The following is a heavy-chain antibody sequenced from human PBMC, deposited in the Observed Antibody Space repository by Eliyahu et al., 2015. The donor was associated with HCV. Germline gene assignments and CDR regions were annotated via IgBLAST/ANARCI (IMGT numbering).Heavy chain of an antibody. D-gene: IGHD5-18*01. Sequence: QVQLVQSGAEVKKPGSSVKVSCKASGGTFSSYAISWVRQAPGQGLEWMGGIIPIFGTANYAQKFQGRVTITADESTSTAYMELSSLRSEDTAVYYCARGYSYGYVWPGIAAAGHQFDYWGQGTLVTVSS. CDR1: GGTFSSYA. CDR2: IIPIFGTA. J-gene: IGHJ4*02. V-gene: IGHV1-69*01. CDR3: ARGYSYGYVWPGIAAAGHQFDY.